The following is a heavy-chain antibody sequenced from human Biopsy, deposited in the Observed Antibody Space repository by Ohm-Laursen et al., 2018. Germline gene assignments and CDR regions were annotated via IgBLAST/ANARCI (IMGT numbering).Heavy chain of an antibody. Sequence: SVKVSCKASGYSFTSYGMSWVRQAPGQGFEWMGRISGYNGNTNYAQKFQGRITMTIDAATSTGYMDLRSLKSDDTAVYYCARIAAAGWDDYWGQGTLVTVSS. J-gene: IGHJ4*02. D-gene: IGHD6-25*01. CDR1: GYSFTSYG. V-gene: IGHV1-18*01. CDR2: ISGYNGNT. CDR3: ARIAAAGWDDY.